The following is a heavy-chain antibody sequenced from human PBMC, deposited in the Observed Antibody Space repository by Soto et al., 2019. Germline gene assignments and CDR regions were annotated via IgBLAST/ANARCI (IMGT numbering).Heavy chain of an antibody. V-gene: IGHV1-69*06. CDR1: GSRFSNYV. D-gene: IGHD2-21*01. J-gene: IGHJ4*02. Sequence: QVQLVQSGAEVKTPGSSLKVSCKVSGSRFSNYVISWVRQAPGHGLEWLVRIIPIFNSTKYAQNFQGRATITEDKSTSTASLELSMLRSDDTAVYYGARAGRGKKDGYNGLVSLGYWGQGTLVTVSS. CDR3: ARAGRGKKDGYNGLVSLGY. CDR2: IIPIFNST.